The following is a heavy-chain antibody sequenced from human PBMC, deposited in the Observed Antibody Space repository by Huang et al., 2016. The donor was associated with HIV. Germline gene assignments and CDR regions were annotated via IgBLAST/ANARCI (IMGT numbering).Heavy chain of an antibody. V-gene: IGHV4-39*01. J-gene: IGHJ3*02. CDR2: IYYSGIT. CDR1: GGSISSSSYY. CDR3: AQHMDCSSSSCLAGGHERGPFDM. D-gene: IGHD2-2*01. Sequence: QLQLQESGPGLVKPSETLSLTCSVSGGSISSSSYYWGWIRQPPGKGLEVIGSIYYSGITFYNPSLKSRVTISVDTSKNQCSLRLSSVTAADTSVYYCAQHMDCSSSSCLAGGHERGPFDMWGQGTMVTVSS.